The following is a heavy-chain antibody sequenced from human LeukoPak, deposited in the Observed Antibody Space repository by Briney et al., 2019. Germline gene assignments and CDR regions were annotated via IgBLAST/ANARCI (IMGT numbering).Heavy chain of an antibody. CDR2: ISYDGSNK. CDR1: GFTFSRYG. V-gene: IGHV3-30*18. D-gene: IGHD6-19*01. Sequence: GGSLRLSCAASGFTFSRYGMHWVRQAPGKGLEWVAVISYDGSNKYYADSVKGRFTISRDNSKNTLYLQMNSLRAEDTAVYYCAKDGDSSGWYYFDYWGQGTLVAVSS. J-gene: IGHJ4*02. CDR3: AKDGDSSGWYYFDY.